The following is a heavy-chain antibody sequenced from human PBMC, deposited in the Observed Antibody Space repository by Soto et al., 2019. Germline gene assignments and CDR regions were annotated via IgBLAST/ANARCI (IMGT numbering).Heavy chain of an antibody. CDR3: ARRYCSSTSCYIDY. V-gene: IGHV4-59*01. CDR1: GGSISSYY. D-gene: IGHD2-2*02. Sequence: TSETLSLTCTVSGGSISSYYWSWIRQPPGKGLEWIGYIYYSGSTNYNPSLKSRVTISVDTSENQFSLKLSSVTAADTAVYYCARRYCSSTSCYIDYWGQGTLVTVSS. CDR2: IYYSGST. J-gene: IGHJ4*02.